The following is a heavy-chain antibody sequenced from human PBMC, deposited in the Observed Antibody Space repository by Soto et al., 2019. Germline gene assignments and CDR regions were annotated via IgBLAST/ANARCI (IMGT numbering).Heavy chain of an antibody. CDR3: ARDHDAFDF. J-gene: IGHJ3*01. CDR2: LSASGTTI. Sequence: GGSLRLSCAASGFTFSDYYMSWIRQAPGKGLEWLSYLSASGTTIYYADSVKGRFTISRDNAKNSLYLQMNSLRAEDTAVYYCARDHDAFDFWGQGTMVTVSS. CDR1: GFTFSDYY. V-gene: IGHV3-11*01.